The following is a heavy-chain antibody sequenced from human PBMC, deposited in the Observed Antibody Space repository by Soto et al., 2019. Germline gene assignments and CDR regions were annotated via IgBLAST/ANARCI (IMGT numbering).Heavy chain of an antibody. CDR1: GYIFVNYG. J-gene: IGHJ6*02. CDR2: ISPYTGNT. D-gene: IGHD3-16*01. V-gene: IGHV1-18*01. CDR3: VMVDNYVTPTPQDV. Sequence: QVQLVQSGDEVKKPGASVKVSCKSSGYIFVNYGIAGVRQAPEQGLECMGWISPYTGNTHSATQVQGRLTMTTDTSTSTAYMDLGSLTSDDTAVYYCVMVDNYVTPTPQDVWGQGTTVTVSS.